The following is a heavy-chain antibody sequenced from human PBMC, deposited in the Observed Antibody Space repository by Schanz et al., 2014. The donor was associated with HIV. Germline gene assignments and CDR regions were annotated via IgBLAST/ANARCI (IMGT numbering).Heavy chain of an antibody. J-gene: IGHJ4*02. CDR2: ISYDGSNK. CDR1: GFTFSSYA. Sequence: QVQLVESGGGVVQPGRSLRLSCAASGFTFSSYAMHWVRQAPGKGLEWVAVISYDGSNKNYADSVKGRFTISRDNSKNTVYLQMDSLRAEDTAVYYCEKDLLSRYCSGGSCYSSYWGQGTLVTVSS. D-gene: IGHD2-15*01. V-gene: IGHV3-30-3*01. CDR3: EKDLLSRYCSGGSCYSSY.